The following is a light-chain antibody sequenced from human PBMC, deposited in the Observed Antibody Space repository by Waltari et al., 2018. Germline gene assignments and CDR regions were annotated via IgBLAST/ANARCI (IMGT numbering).Light chain of an antibody. CDR3: SSYTGRGTVI. Sequence: QSALTQPASVSGSPGQSITISCTGTSRDVGYFNHVSWFQHHPDSAPKLLIHDVPDRPSGVSSRFSGSKSVNTASLTISGLQAEDEADYYCSSYTGRGTVIFGGGTKLTVL. V-gene: IGLV2-14*01. CDR2: DVP. CDR1: SRDVGYFNH. J-gene: IGLJ2*01.